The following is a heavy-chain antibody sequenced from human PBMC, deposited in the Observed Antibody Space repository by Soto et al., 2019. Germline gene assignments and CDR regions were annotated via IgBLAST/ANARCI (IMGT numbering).Heavy chain of an antibody. CDR3: AKSHTTSGWYLTTDY. D-gene: IGHD6-19*01. V-gene: IGHV3-9*01. CDR2: ISWNSGSI. Sequence: AGGSLRLSCAASGFTFGDYAMQWVRQAPGKGLEWVSAISWNSGSIDYADSVKGRFTISRDNAKNSLYLQMNSLRAEDTALYYCAKSHTTSGWYLTTDYWGQGTRVTVSS. CDR1: GFTFGDYA. J-gene: IGHJ4*02.